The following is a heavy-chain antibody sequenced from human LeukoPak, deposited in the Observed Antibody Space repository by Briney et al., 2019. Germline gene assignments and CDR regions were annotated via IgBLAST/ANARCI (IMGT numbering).Heavy chain of an antibody. CDR1: GGSISSYY. CDR3: ARLGRGEAYYFDY. Sequence: PSETLSLTCTVSGGSISSYYWSYIRQPPGKGLEWIGYFSLTGNTDYNPSLKSRVTISTDTSKNQFSLRLSSVTAADTAVYYCARLGRGEAYYFDYWGQGILVTVSS. D-gene: IGHD3-16*01. CDR2: FSLTGNT. J-gene: IGHJ4*02. V-gene: IGHV4-59*01.